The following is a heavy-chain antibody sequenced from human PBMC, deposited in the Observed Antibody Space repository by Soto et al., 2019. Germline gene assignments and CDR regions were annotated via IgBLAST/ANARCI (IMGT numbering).Heavy chain of an antibody. CDR1: GGSISSYY. V-gene: IGHV4-59*01. J-gene: IGHJ3*02. CDR3: ARAPIVGATHAFDI. D-gene: IGHD1-26*01. CDR2: IYYSGST. Sequence: SETLSLTCTVSGGSISSYYWSWIRQPPGKGLEWIGYIYYSGSTNYNPSLKSRVTISVDTSKNQFSLKLSSVTAADTAVYYCARAPIVGATHAFDIWGQGTMVT.